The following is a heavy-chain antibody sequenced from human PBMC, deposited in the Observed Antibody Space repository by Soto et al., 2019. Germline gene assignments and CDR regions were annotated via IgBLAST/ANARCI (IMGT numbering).Heavy chain of an antibody. CDR3: ARDHGVVATILSSYYYGMDV. Sequence: QVQLQQSGPGLVKPSQTLSLTCAISGDSVSSNSAAWNWIRQSPSRGLEWLGRTYYRSKWYNDYAVSVKSRITINPDTSKNQFSLQLNSVTPEDTAVYYCARDHGVVATILSSYYYGMDVWGQGTTVTVSS. CDR2: TYYRSKWYN. J-gene: IGHJ6*02. V-gene: IGHV6-1*01. D-gene: IGHD5-12*01. CDR1: GDSVSSNSAA.